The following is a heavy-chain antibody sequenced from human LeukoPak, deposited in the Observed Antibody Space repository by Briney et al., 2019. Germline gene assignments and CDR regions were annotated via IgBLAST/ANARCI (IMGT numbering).Heavy chain of an antibody. Sequence: GGSLRLSCAASGFTFSSYWMSWVRQAPGKGLEWVANIKQDGSEKYYVDSVKGRFTISRDNAKNSLYLQMNSLRAEDTAVYYCASADSILHDAFDIWGQGTMVTVSS. CDR2: IKQDGSEK. CDR3: ASADSILHDAFDI. V-gene: IGHV3-7*01. CDR1: GFTFSSYW. J-gene: IGHJ3*02.